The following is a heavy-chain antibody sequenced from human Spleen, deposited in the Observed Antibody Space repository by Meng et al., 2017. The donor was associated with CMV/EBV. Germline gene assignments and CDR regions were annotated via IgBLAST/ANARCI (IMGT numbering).Heavy chain of an antibody. CDR3: GRASGVFCSSANCYRGGADV. CDR2: INYSGST. CDR1: SGSFSGYY. V-gene: IGHV4-34*01. D-gene: IGHD2-2*02. Sequence: SETLSLTCAVYSGSFSGYYWSWIRQPPGKGLEWIGEINYSGSTNYNPSLKSRVTISIDTSDQQFSLKLTSVTAADTAVYYCGRASGVFCSSANCYRGGADVWGQGITVTVSS. J-gene: IGHJ6*02.